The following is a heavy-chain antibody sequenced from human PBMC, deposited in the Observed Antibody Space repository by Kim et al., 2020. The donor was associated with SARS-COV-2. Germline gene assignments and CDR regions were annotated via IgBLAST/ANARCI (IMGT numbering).Heavy chain of an antibody. D-gene: IGHD3-22*01. CDR2: IWYDGSNK. Sequence: GGSLRLSCAASGFTFSSYGMHWVRQAPGQGLEWVAVIWYDGSNKYYADSVKGRFTISRDNSKNTLYLQMNSLRAEDTAVYYCARDTPYYYDSSGYYSPFDYWGQGTLVTVSA. CDR3: ARDTPYYYDSSGYYSPFDY. V-gene: IGHV3-33*01. J-gene: IGHJ4*02. CDR1: GFTFSSYG.